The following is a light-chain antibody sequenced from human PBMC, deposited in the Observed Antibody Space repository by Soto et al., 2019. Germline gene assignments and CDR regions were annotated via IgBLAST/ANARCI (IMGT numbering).Light chain of an antibody. CDR2: VAS. CDR3: QQYNNWPLT. CDR1: QSVGSN. Sequence: EIVMTQSPATLSVSPGERATLSCRASQSVGSNLAWYQQKPGQAPRLLIYVASTRATGLPARFSGSGSGTEFALTISSLQSEDFVVYYCQQYNNWPLTFGGGTKVEIK. J-gene: IGKJ4*01. V-gene: IGKV3-15*01.